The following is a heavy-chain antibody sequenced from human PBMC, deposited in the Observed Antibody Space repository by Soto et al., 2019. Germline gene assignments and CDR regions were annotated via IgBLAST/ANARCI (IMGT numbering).Heavy chain of an antibody. CDR2: ISGGGGST. CDR1: GFTFSSYA. CDR3: ARQHTGTFDI. D-gene: IGHD1-1*01. J-gene: IGHJ3*02. Sequence: EVQLLESGGGLVQPGGSLRLSCAASGFTFSSYAMTWVRQAPGKGLEWVSGISGGGGSTFYAASVKGRFTLSREDSKNTLYLKMNSLRAEDTAVYYCARQHTGTFDIWGQGTVVTVSS. V-gene: IGHV3-23*01.